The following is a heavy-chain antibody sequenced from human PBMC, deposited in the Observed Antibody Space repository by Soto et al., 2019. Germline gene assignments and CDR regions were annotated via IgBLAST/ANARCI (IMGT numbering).Heavy chain of an antibody. V-gene: IGHV1-69*12. Sequence: QVQLVQSGAEVKKPGSSVNVSCKDSGGTFSSYAISWVRQAPGQGLEWMGGIIPIFGTANYAQKFQGRVTITADESTSTAYMELSSLGSEDTAVYYCAAPASPEAVAGPYYFDYWGQGTLVTVSS. D-gene: IGHD6-19*01. CDR2: IIPIFGTA. J-gene: IGHJ4*02. CDR1: GGTFSSYA. CDR3: AAPASPEAVAGPYYFDY.